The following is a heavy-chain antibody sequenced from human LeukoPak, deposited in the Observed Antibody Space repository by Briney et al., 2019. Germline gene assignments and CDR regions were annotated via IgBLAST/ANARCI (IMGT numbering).Heavy chain of an antibody. D-gene: IGHD3-10*01. CDR2: IYYSGST. V-gene: IGHV4-30-4*01. CDR1: GGSISSGDYY. CDR3: ARIGGITMVRGVPGYYFDY. Sequence: SETLSLTCTVSGGSISSGDYYWSWIRQPPGKGLEWIGYIYYSGSTYYNPSLKSRVTISVDTPKNQFSLKLSSVTAADTAVYYCARIGGITMVRGVPGYYFDYWGQGTLATVSS. J-gene: IGHJ4*02.